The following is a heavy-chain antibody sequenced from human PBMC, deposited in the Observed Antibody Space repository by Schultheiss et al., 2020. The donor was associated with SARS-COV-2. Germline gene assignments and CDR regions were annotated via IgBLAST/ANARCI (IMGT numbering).Heavy chain of an antibody. CDR1: GFTFSSYA. CDR3: ARDVLGSFDY. J-gene: IGHJ4*02. D-gene: IGHD1-26*01. CDR2: ISYDGSNK. V-gene: IGHV3-30*01. Sequence: GESLKISCAASGFTFSSYAMHWVRQAPGKGLEWVAVISYDGSNKYYADSVKGRFTISRDNSKNTLYLQMNSLRAEDTAVYYCARDVLGSFDYWGQGTLVTVSS.